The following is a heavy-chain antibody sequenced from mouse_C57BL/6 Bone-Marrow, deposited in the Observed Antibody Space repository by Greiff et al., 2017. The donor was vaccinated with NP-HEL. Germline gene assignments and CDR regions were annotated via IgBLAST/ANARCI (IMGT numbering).Heavy chain of an antibody. J-gene: IGHJ2*01. D-gene: IGHD1-1*01. CDR2: IDPSDSYT. Sequence: QVQLKQPGAELVMPGASVKLSCKASGYTFTSYWMHWVKQRPGQGLEWIGEIDPSDSYTNYNQKFKGKSTLTVDKSSSTAYMQLSSLTSEDSAVYYCAISNYYGSSDFDYWGQGTTLTVSS. CDR1: GYTFTSYW. CDR3: AISNYYGSSDFDY. V-gene: IGHV1-69*01.